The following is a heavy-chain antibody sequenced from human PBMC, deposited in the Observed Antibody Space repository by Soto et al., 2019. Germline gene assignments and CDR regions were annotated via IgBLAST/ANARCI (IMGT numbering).Heavy chain of an antibody. Sequence: ASVKVSCKVSGYTLTELSMHCVRQAPGKGLEWMGGFDPEDGETIYAQKFQGRVTMTEDTSTDTAYMELSSLRSEDTAVYYCLKPQYYYDSSGYYDWVYWGQGTLVTVSS. D-gene: IGHD3-22*01. CDR1: GYTLTELS. CDR3: LKPQYYYDSSGYYDWVY. V-gene: IGHV1-24*01. CDR2: FDPEDGET. J-gene: IGHJ4*02.